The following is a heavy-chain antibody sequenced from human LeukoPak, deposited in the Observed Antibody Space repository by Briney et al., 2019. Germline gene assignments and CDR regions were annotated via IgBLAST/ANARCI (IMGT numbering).Heavy chain of an antibody. CDR1: GDSVSNNSAA. Sequence: SQTLSLTCAISGDSVSNNSAAWNWIRQSPSRGLEWLGRTYYRSKWYNDYAVSVKSRITINPDTSKNQFSLQLNSVTPEDTAVYYCARDSHQQKPNWFDPWGQGTLVTVSS. D-gene: IGHD1-14*01. CDR3: ARDSHQQKPNWFDP. J-gene: IGHJ5*02. CDR2: TYYRSKWYN. V-gene: IGHV6-1*01.